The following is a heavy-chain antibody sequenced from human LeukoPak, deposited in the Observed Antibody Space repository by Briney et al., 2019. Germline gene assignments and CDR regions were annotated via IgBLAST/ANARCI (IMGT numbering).Heavy chain of an antibody. CDR2: IYHSGST. Sequence: SQTLSLTCAVSGGSISSGGYSWSWIRQPPGKGLEWIGYIYHSGSTYYNPSLKSRVTISVDRSKNQFSLKLSSVTTADTAVYYCARGYCSGGSCYYFDYWGQGTLVTVSS. CDR3: ARGYCSGGSCYYFDY. D-gene: IGHD2-15*01. CDR1: GGSISSGGYS. V-gene: IGHV4-30-2*01. J-gene: IGHJ4*02.